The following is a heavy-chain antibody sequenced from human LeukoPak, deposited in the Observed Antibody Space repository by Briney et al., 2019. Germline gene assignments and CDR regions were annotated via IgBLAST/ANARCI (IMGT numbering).Heavy chain of an antibody. J-gene: IGHJ4*02. CDR1: GYTFTAYY. V-gene: IGHV1-2*02. CDR3: ARVIETEYSGYDPSYYFDY. CDR2: INPNSGGT. Sequence: GASVKVSCKTSGYTFTAYYMHWVRQAPGQGLEWLGWINPNSGGTNSAQKFQGRVTMTRDTSISTAYMNLSKLRSDDTAVYYCARVIETEYSGYDPSYYFDYWGQGTLVTVSS. D-gene: IGHD5-12*01.